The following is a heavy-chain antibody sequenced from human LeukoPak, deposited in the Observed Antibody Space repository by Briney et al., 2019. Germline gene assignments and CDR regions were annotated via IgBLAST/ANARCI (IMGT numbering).Heavy chain of an antibody. CDR1: GFRFASCW. Sequence: GESLKISCKGSGFRFASCWIAWVRQMPGKGLEWMGMIYPGDSATRYSPSFQSQVTLSADKSISTAYLQWSSLKASDTAMYYCARRAVAGTDPDYWGQGTLVTVSS. V-gene: IGHV5-51*01. CDR3: ARRAVAGTDPDY. D-gene: IGHD6-19*01. J-gene: IGHJ4*02. CDR2: IYPGDSAT.